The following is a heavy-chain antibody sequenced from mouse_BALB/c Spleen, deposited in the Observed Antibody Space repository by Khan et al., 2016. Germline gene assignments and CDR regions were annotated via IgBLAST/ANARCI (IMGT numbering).Heavy chain of an antibody. D-gene: IGHD1-2*01. CDR3: AREVIVTAVFDF. CDR2: LIPSSGYI. J-gene: IGHJ2*01. V-gene: IGHV1-4*02. Sequence: QVQLQQSAVELAGPGASVKMSCRASGYTFTSHTLQWITQRPGQGLEWIGYLIPSSGYIEYNQKFKDKGTLTADKSSNTAYMQLNSLTSEDSAVYYCAREVIVTAVFDFWGQGTTLTVSS. CDR1: GYTFTSHT.